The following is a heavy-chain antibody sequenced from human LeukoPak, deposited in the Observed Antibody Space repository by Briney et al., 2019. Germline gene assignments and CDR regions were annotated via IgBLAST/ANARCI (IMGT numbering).Heavy chain of an antibody. CDR1: GYSISSGYY. CDR3: ASYCGGDCYSWGAFDI. J-gene: IGHJ3*02. Sequence: SETLSLTCAVSGYSISSGYYWGWIRQPPGKGLEWIGTIYHNGNTYYNPSLKSRVTISVDTSKNQFSLKLSSVTAADTAVYYCASYCGGDCYSWGAFDIWGQGTMVTVSS. V-gene: IGHV4-38-2*01. CDR2: IYHNGNT. D-gene: IGHD2-21*02.